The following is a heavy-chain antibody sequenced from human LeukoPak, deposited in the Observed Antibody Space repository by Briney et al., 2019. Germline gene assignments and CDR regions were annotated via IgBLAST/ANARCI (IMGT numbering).Heavy chain of an antibody. CDR1: GFAFGSSW. J-gene: IGHJ3*02. D-gene: IGHD2-2*01. CDR3: ARLVEGWWVSTSCRGAFDI. CDR2: IKQDGSDK. V-gene: IGHV3-7*01. Sequence: GGSLRLSCAASGFAFGSSWMSWVRQAPGKGLEWVANIKQDGSDKYYLDSVKGRFTISRDNARNSLYLQMYSLRAEDTAVYYCARLVEGWWVSTSCRGAFDIWGHGTVVTVSS.